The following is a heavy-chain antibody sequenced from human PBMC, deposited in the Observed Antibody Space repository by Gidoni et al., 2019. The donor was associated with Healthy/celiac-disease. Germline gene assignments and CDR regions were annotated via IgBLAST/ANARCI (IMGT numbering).Heavy chain of an antibody. CDR1: GVTFGEYA. Sequence: EVQLVESGGGWVKPGVSLRLSCTACGVTFGEYAMSWVRQGPGKGLEWGGFLRSKAYGGTTEYAASVTGRFTISRDDSKSIAYLHMNRLKTEDTSVYYCTRDSHNGYPYYYYYYGMDVWGQGTTVTVSS. CDR3: TRDSHNGYPYYYYYYGMDV. D-gene: IGHD5-18*01. J-gene: IGHJ6*02. CDR2: LRSKAYGGTT. V-gene: IGHV3-49*04.